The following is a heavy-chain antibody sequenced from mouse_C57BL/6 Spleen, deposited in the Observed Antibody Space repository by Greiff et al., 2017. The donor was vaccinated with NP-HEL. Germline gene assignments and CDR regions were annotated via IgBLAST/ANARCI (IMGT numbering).Heavy chain of an antibody. CDR2: ISSGSSTI. CDR3: AREGLSYDYLAY. D-gene: IGHD2-4*01. Sequence: EVHLVESGGGLVKPGGSLKLSCAASGFTFSDYGMHWVRQAPEKGLEWVAYISSGSSTIYYADTVKGRFTISRDNAKNTLFLQMTSLRSEDTAMYYCAREGLSYDYLAYWGQGTLVTVSA. V-gene: IGHV5-17*01. CDR1: GFTFSDYG. J-gene: IGHJ3*01.